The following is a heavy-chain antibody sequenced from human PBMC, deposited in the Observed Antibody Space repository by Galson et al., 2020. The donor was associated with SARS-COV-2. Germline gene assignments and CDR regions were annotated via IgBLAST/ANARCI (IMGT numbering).Heavy chain of an antibody. CDR2: LYYDGSNY. D-gene: IGHD3-10*01. CDR3: ARDWMLRAVFIGVFEY. CDR1: GFTFNNYG. Sequence: GESLKISCVASGFTFNNYGMHWVRQAPGKGLEWVAALYYDGSNYYYADSVKGRFTISRDNSKNTVYLQMNSLRAEDTAVYYCARDWMLRAVFIGVFEYWGQGALVTVSS. J-gene: IGHJ4*02. V-gene: IGHV3-33*01.